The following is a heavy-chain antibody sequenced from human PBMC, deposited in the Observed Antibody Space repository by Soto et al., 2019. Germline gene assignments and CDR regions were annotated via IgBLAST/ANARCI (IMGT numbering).Heavy chain of an antibody. Sequence: GGSLRLSCAASGFTFSSYDVHWVRQAPGKGLEWVAVISYDGSNKYYADYVKGRFTISRDNSKNTLYLQMNSLRAEDTAVYYCAKIFGTEELPEQWLVDGDDYWGQGTLVTVSS. CDR3: AKIFGTEELPEQWLVDGDDY. D-gene: IGHD6-19*01. CDR2: ISYDGSNK. CDR1: GFTFSSYD. J-gene: IGHJ4*02. V-gene: IGHV3-30*18.